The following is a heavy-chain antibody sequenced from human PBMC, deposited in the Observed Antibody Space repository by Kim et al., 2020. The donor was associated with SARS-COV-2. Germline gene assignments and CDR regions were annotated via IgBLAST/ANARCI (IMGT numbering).Heavy chain of an antibody. J-gene: IGHJ6*02. CDR3: ARDSRKLYDNILGRYRPYYYYGMAV. CDR2: ISYDGSNK. D-gene: IGHD3-16*02. Sequence: GGSLRLSCAASGFTFSSYAMHWVRQAPGKGLEWVAAISYDGSNKYYVDSVKGRFTISGDNSKNPLYLQMNSLRAEDTAVYYCARDSRKLYDNILGRYRPYYYYGMAVWGQGTTVPVSS. V-gene: IGHV3-30*04. CDR1: GFTFSSYA.